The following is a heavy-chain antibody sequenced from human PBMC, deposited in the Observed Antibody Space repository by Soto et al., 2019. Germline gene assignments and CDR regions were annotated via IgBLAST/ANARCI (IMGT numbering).Heavy chain of an antibody. Sequence: PSETLSLTCAVFGGSVSSGTHFWSWIRKPPGKGLEWIGYIYHSGITNSNPSLKGRLTISLDKSTNHFSLSLASVTAADTAIYYCARGDMSGTYYFDSWGQGTRVTVSS. CDR1: GGSVSSGTHF. J-gene: IGHJ4*02. CDR3: ARGDMSGTYYFDS. V-gene: IGHV4-61*03. D-gene: IGHD1-26*01. CDR2: IYHSGIT.